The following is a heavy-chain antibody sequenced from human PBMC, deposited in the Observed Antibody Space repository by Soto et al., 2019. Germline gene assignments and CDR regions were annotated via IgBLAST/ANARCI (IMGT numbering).Heavy chain of an antibody. V-gene: IGHV1-69*12. J-gene: IGHJ5*02. Sequence: QVQLVQSGAEVKKPGSSVKVSCKASGGTFSSYAISWVRQAPGQGLEWMGGIIPIFGTANYAQKFQGRVTITAHEATSTAYMERSSLRYEDSAVYYCARGEEGYCISPSCYAPFDPRGQGTLVTVSS. CDR2: IIPIFGTA. D-gene: IGHD2-2*01. CDR3: ARGEEGYCISPSCYAPFDP. CDR1: GGTFSSYA.